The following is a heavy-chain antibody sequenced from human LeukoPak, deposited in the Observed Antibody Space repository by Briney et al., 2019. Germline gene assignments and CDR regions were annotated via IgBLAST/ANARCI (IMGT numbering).Heavy chain of an antibody. J-gene: IGHJ3*02. CDR2: FDPEDGET. CDR3: ARENANNWNPRPTAFDI. D-gene: IGHD1-20*01. CDR1: GYTLTKLS. V-gene: IGHV1-24*01. Sequence: ASVKVSCKVSGYTLTKLSMHWVRQAPGKGLEWMGGFDPEDGETIYAQNFQGRVTMTEDTSTDTAYMELSSLKSEDTAVYYCARENANNWNPRPTAFDIWGQGTMVTVSS.